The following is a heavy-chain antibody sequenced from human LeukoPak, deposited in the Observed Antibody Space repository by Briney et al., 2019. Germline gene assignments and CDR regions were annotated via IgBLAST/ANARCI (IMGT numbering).Heavy chain of an antibody. CDR1: GFPFSSYG. CDR3: AKSARHPLGFYYYYYMDV. V-gene: IGHV3-23*01. J-gene: IGHJ6*03. Sequence: GGSLTHSCAASGFPFSSYGMHWVRQAPGKGLEWVSAISGSGGSTYHADSVKGRFTISRDNSKNTLYLQMNSLRAEDTAVYYCAKSARHPLGFYYYYYMDVWGKGTTVTVSS. D-gene: IGHD6-6*01. CDR2: ISGSGGST.